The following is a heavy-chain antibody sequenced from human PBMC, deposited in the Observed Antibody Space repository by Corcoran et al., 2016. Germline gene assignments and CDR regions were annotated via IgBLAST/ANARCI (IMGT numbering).Heavy chain of an antibody. CDR3: ARFYDILTGYDY. J-gene: IGHJ4*02. Sequence: EVQLVESGGGLVQPGGSLRLSCAASGFTFSSYWMHWVRPAPGKGLVWVSRINSDGSSTSYADSVKGRFTISRDNAKNTLYLQMNSLRAEDTAVYYCARFYDILTGYDYWGQGTLVTVSS. CDR2: INSDGSST. CDR1: GFTFSSYW. D-gene: IGHD3-9*01. V-gene: IGHV3-74*01.